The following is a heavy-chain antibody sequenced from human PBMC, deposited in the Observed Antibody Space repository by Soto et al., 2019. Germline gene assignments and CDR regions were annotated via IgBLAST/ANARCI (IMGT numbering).Heavy chain of an antibody. D-gene: IGHD1-26*01. CDR1: GGTFSSYA. J-gene: IGHJ6*02. Sequence: VKVSCKASGGTFSSYAISWVRQAPGQGLEWMGGIIPIFGTANYAQKFQGRVTITADKSTSSAYMELSSLRSEDTAVYYCARDLYSGSYYSYYGMDVWGQGTTVTVSS. CDR3: ARDLYSGSYYSYYGMDV. V-gene: IGHV1-69*06. CDR2: IIPIFGTA.